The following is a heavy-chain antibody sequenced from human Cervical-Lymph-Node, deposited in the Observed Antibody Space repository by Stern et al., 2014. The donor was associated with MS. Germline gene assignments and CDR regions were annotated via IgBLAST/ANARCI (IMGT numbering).Heavy chain of an antibody. D-gene: IGHD2-8*01. V-gene: IGHV3-30*03. CDR3: ARDRGLMHYFYGMDV. Sequence: VQLVESGGGVVQPGKSLRLSCAASGFTFSDYGMHWVRQAPGKGLEWVALATYDGSDQYYADSVKGRFTVSRDNSKNTVLLQMNGLRPEDTAVYFCARDRGLMHYFYGMDVWGQGTTVTVSS. CDR1: GFTFSDYG. CDR2: ATYDGSDQ. J-gene: IGHJ6*02.